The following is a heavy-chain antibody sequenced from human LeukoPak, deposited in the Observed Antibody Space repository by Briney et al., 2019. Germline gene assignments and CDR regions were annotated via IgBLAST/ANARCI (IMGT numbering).Heavy chain of an antibody. CDR3: ARDQIFGVVIPFDY. D-gene: IGHD3-3*01. J-gene: IGHJ4*02. Sequence: SCKASGGTFSSYWMHWVRQAPGKGLVWVSRINSDGSSTSYADSVKGRFTISRDNAKNTLYLQMNSLRAEDTAVYYCARDQIFGVVIPFDYWGQGTLVTVSS. CDR1: GGTFSSYW. CDR2: INSDGSST. V-gene: IGHV3-74*01.